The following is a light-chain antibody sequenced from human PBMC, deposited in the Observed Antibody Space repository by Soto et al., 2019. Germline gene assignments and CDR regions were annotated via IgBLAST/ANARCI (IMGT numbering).Light chain of an antibody. Sequence: IKLTQSPSSLSASVGDRVPITCRASQDIKTYLAWYQQKQGKAPKLLISGTFTLQSGVPSRFNGSGSGTDFTLTISRLQPEDFATYYCQHLNNYPPFTFGPGTKVDLE. V-gene: IGKV1-9*01. J-gene: IGKJ3*01. CDR2: GTF. CDR1: QDIKTY. CDR3: QHLNNYPPFT.